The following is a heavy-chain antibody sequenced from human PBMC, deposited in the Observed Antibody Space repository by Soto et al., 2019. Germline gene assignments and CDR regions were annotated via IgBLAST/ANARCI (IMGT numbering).Heavy chain of an antibody. CDR3: ARPYDSSDYYGGGMDV. D-gene: IGHD3-22*01. J-gene: IGHJ6*02. CDR2: IIPILGTA. Sequence: QVQLVQSGAEVKKPGSSVKVSCKASGGTFNNNAISWVRQAPGQGLEWMGGIIPILGTANYAQKFRGRVTIPADESTSTGYMDLSSLRSEDTAVYYCARPYDSSDYYGGGMDVWGQGTTVTVSS. CDR1: GGTFNNNA. V-gene: IGHV1-69*01.